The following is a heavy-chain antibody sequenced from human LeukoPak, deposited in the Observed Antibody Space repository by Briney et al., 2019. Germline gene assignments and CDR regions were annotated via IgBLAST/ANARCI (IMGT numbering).Heavy chain of an antibody. CDR3: ARDSFPTRS. CDR1: GGSISSYY. V-gene: IGHV4-59*01. J-gene: IGHJ5*02. D-gene: IGHD3-16*01. CDR2: IYYSGST. Sequence: SQTLSLTCTVSGGSISSYYWSWIRHPPGKGLEWIGYIYYSGSTNYNPSLKSRVPISVDTSQNQFSLKLSSVTAAATAVYSCARDSFPTRSWGEGTLVTVSS.